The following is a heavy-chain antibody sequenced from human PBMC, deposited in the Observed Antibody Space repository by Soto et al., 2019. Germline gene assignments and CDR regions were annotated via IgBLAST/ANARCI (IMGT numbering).Heavy chain of an antibody. CDR2: IDTSGST. Sequence: PXATLSLTLTVSGGSISNYYCNWIRQPAGKGLEWIGRIDTSGSTNYNPSLKSRVTMSVDTSKQEFSLKLSSVTAADTALYYCARGGQDFWSGPFDYWGRGALVTVSS. J-gene: IGHJ4*02. CDR3: ARGGQDFWSGPFDY. V-gene: IGHV4-4*07. D-gene: IGHD3-3*01. CDR1: GGSISNYY.